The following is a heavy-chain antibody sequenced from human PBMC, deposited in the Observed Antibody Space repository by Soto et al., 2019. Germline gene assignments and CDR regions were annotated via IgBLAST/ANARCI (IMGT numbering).Heavy chain of an antibody. CDR1: GFTFSSYW. D-gene: IGHD4-17*01. CDR2: IKQDGSEK. J-gene: IGHJ6*02. V-gene: IGHV3-7*03. Sequence: PGRSLRLSCAASGFTFSSYWMSWVRQAPGKGLEWVANIKQDGSEKYYVDSVKCRFTISRDNSKNTLYLQMNSLRAEDTAVYYCAKLHGDYSPLVHQTYYYGMDVWGQGTTVTVSS. CDR3: AKLHGDYSPLVHQTYYYGMDV.